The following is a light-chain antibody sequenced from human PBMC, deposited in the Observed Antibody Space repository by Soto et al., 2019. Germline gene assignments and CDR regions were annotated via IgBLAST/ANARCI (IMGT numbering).Light chain of an antibody. J-gene: IGKJ4*01. CDR1: HTIASVY. CDR2: DTS. CDR3: QQYDTSLT. Sequence: PGERATLSCGASHTIASVYLAWYQHKPGLAPRLLIYDTSIRATGIPDRFTGSGSGTDFTLTISRLEPEDFTVSYRQQYDTSLTFGGATKVETK. V-gene: IGKV3D-20*01.